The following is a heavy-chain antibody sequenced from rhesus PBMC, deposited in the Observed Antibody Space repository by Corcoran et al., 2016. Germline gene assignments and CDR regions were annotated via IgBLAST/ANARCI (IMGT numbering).Heavy chain of an antibody. D-gene: IGHD2-15*01. CDR3: TRYLRSNFYFDY. CDR2: IYWDEYK. CDR1: GFSLNTTGMG. J-gene: IGHJ4*01. V-gene: IGHV2-1*01. Sequence: QVTLKESGPALVKPTQTLTLTCILSGFSLNTTGMGGGWISQPPGKTLEWLAHIYWDEYKRLSTSLKSRLTISKDTSKNQVVLTMTNMDPVDTATYYCTRYLRSNFYFDYWGQGVLVTVSS.